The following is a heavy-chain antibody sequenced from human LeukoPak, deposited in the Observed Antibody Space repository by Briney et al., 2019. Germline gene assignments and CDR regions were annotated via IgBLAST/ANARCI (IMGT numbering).Heavy chain of an antibody. CDR3: ARVAYSSSWRGLDWFDP. J-gene: IGHJ5*02. D-gene: IGHD6-13*01. CDR2: IIPIFGTA. CDR1: GGTFSSYA. V-gene: IGHV1-69*13. Sequence: ASVKVSCKASGGTFSSYAISWVRQAPGQGPEWMRGIIPIFGTANYAQKFQGRVTITADESTSTAYMELSSLRSEDTAVYYCARVAYSSSWRGLDWFDPWGQGTLVTVSS.